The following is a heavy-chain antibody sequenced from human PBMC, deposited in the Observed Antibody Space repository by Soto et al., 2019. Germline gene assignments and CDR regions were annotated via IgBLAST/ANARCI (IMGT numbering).Heavy chain of an antibody. CDR2: IHHSGST. Sequence: SETLSLTCAVSGYSIRSAYYWGWVRQPPGKGLEWIGSIHHSGSTYYRPSLKSRVTILADTSKNQFSLKLSSVTAADTAVYYCARATDATRFLEWLLPWFDPWGQGTLVTVSS. CDR1: GYSIRSAYY. J-gene: IGHJ5*02. D-gene: IGHD3-3*01. CDR3: ARATDATRFLEWLLPWFDP. V-gene: IGHV4-38-2*01.